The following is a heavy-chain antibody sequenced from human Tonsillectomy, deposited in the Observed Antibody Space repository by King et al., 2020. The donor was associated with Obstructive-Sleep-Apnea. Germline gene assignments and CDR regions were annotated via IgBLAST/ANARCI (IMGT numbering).Heavy chain of an antibody. Sequence: QLQESGPGLVKPSETLSLTCTVSGGSISSYYWSWIRQPPGKGLEWIWYIYYSGSTNYNPSLTSRFTLTLDTSKNQFPLKLSSVTAADTAVYYCARYDSSGYYSTNLDYWGQGTLVTVSS. CDR2: IYYSGST. D-gene: IGHD3-22*01. CDR1: GGSISSYY. V-gene: IGHV4-59*01. J-gene: IGHJ4*02. CDR3: ARYDSSGYYSTNLDY.